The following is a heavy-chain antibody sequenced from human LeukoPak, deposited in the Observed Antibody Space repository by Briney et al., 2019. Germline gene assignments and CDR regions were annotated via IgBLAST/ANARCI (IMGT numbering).Heavy chain of an antibody. Sequence: ASVKVSCKASGGTFSSYAISWVRQAPGQGLEWMGGITPIFGTANYAQKFQGRVTITADESTSTAYMELSSLRSEDTAVYYCARDTSDILTFDPWGQGTLVTVSS. CDR2: ITPIFGTA. D-gene: IGHD3-9*01. CDR1: GGTFSSYA. J-gene: IGHJ5*02. CDR3: ARDTSDILTFDP. V-gene: IGHV1-69*13.